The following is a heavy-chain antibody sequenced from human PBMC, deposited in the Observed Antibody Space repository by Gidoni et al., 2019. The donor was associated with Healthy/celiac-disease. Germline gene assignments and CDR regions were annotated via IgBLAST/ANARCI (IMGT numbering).Heavy chain of an antibody. V-gene: IGHV3-33*01. J-gene: IGHJ5*02. D-gene: IGHD3-9*01. CDR3: AREKYHDILTGYPPGWFDP. Sequence: QVQLVESGGGVVQPGRSLRLSCAASGFTFSSYGMHWVRQAPGQGLECVAVIWYDGSNKYYADSVKGRFTISRDNSKNTLYLQMNSLRAEDTAVYYCAREKYHDILTGYPPGWFDPWGQGTLVTVSS. CDR1: GFTFSSYG. CDR2: IWYDGSNK.